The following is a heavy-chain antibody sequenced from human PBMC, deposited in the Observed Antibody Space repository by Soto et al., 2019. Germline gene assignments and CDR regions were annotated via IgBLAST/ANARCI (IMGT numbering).Heavy chain of an antibody. D-gene: IGHD3-16*01. CDR3: ARWGTTGGLDV. V-gene: IGHV3-30*19. J-gene: IGHJ4*02. CDR1: GFTFRSYV. CDR2: TSYDGSNK. Sequence: QVHLVESGGGVVQPGTSLRLSCVGSGFTFRSYVIHWVRQAPGKGLEWVALTSYDGSNKYYDDSVQGRFTISRDNSRNTLDLHMDSLRLEHTALYYCARWGTTGGLDVWGQGTLVSVSS.